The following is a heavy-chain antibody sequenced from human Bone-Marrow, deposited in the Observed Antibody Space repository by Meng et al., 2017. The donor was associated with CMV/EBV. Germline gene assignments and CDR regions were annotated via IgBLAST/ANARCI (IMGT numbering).Heavy chain of an antibody. Sequence: ASVKVSCKTSGYTFTSYGISWVRQVPGQGLEWMGWISAYNGNTNYAQKLQGRVTMTTDTSTSTAYMELRSLRSDDTAVYYCAMIAARRRPMDNDAFDIWGQGTMVTVSS. CDR1: GYTFTSYG. V-gene: IGHV1-18*01. CDR3: AMIAARRRPMDNDAFDI. J-gene: IGHJ3*02. CDR2: ISAYNGNT. D-gene: IGHD6-6*01.